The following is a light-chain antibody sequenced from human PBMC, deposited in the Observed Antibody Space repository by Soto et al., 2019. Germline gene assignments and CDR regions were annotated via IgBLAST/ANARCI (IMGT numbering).Light chain of an antibody. CDR3: QQYNNSPG. CDR2: GAS. V-gene: IGKV3-15*01. J-gene: IGKJ1*01. Sequence: EIVMTQSPATLSVSPGERATLSCRASQSVSSNLAWYQQKPGQAPRLLIYGASTRATGIPARFSGSGSGTEFTLTISSLRSEDFAVYYCQQYNNSPGFGQGTKVEIK. CDR1: QSVSSN.